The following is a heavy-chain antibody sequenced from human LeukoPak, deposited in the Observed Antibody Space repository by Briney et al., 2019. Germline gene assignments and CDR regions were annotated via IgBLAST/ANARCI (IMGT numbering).Heavy chain of an antibody. J-gene: IGHJ5*02. Sequence: GGSLEIPCQGSGYSFTSYWIGWVRQLPGRGLEWMGFIYPGDSDTRYRPSFQGQVTISADKSISTAYLQWSSLKAADTAMYYCARLHYYDSRGYPNWFDPWGQGTLVTVSS. CDR3: ARLHYYDSRGYPNWFDP. V-gene: IGHV5-51*01. D-gene: IGHD3-22*01. CDR2: IYPGDSDT. CDR1: GYSFTSYW.